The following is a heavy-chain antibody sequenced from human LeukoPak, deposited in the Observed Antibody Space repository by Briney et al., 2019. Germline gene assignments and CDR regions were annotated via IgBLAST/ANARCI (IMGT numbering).Heavy chain of an antibody. CDR1: GGSISSSSYY. Sequence: SETLSLTCTVSGGSISSSSYYWGWIRQPPGKGLEWIGSIYHSGSTYYNPSLKSRVTISVDTSKNQFSLKLSSVTAADTAVYYCARKTFHRTPDDYWGQGTLVTVSS. J-gene: IGHJ4*02. CDR3: ARKTFHRTPDDY. D-gene: IGHD3-16*01. V-gene: IGHV4-39*07. CDR2: IYHSGST.